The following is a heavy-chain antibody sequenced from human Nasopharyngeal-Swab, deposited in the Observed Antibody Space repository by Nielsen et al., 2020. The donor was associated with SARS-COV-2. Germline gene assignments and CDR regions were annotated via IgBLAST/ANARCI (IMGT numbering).Heavy chain of an antibody. CDR3: AREEKGSRYYDSSGSFDY. CDR1: GGSISSYY. V-gene: IGHV4-59*06. CDR2: IYYSGST. J-gene: IGHJ4*02. D-gene: IGHD3-22*01. Sequence: SETLSLTCTVSGGSISSYYWSWIRQSPGKGLEWIGYIYYSGSTYYNPSLKSRVTISVDTSKNQFSLKLSSVTAADTAVYYCAREEKGSRYYDSSGSFDYWGQGTLVTVSS.